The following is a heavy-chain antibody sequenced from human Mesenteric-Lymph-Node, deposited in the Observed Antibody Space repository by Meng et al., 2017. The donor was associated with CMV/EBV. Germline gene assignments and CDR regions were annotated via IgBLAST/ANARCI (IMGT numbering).Heavy chain of an antibody. CDR1: GFTFSDYR. V-gene: IGHV3-21*01. J-gene: IGHJ4*02. CDR2: ISSGGGYI. D-gene: IGHD5-18*01. Sequence: LKISCVASGFTFSDYRMNWVRLAPGKGLEWVSSISSGGGYIFHADSVKGRFSTSRDNAENSVFLHMNSLRAEDTAVYFCAKDRDGGYNYGNGYFDYWGQGTLVTVSS. CDR3: AKDRDGGYNYGNGYFDY.